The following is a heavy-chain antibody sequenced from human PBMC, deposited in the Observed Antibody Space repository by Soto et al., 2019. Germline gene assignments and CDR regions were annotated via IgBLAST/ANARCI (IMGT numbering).Heavy chain of an antibody. CDR1: GFTFSSYA. CDR3: ARTLWRNDSNWGYFDL. V-gene: IGHV3-30-3*01. CDR2: ISYDGSNK. J-gene: IGHJ2*01. Sequence: QVQLVESGGGVVQPGRSLRLSCAASGFTFSSYAMQWVRQAPGKGLEGVAVISYDGSNKYYADSVKGRFTISRDNSKNTLYLQMNSLRAEDMAVYYCARTLWRNDSNWGYFDLWGRGTLVTVSS. D-gene: IGHD2-15*01.